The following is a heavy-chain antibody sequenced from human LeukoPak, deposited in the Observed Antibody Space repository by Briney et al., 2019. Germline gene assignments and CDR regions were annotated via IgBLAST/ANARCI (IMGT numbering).Heavy chain of an antibody. V-gene: IGHV3-7*01. CDR1: GFTFSTFW. J-gene: IGHJ5*02. CDR3: ARMPWGSGATNWLDP. D-gene: IGHD3-10*01. Sequence: GGSLRLSCAASGFTFSTFWMTWVRQAPGKGLEWVANIKEGGTEKYYVDSVKGRFTISRDDAKNSLYLQMTSLRAEDTAVYYCARMPWGSGATNWLDPWGQGTLVTVSS. CDR2: IKEGGTEK.